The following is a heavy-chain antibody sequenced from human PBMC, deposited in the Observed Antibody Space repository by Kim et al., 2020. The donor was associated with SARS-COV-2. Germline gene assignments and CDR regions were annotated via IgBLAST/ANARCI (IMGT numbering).Heavy chain of an antibody. CDR2: IYHSGST. V-gene: IGHV4-4*02. Sequence: SETLSLTCAVSGGSISSSNWWSWVRQPPGKGLEWIGEIYHSGSTNYNPSLKSRVTISVDKSKNQFSLKLSSVTAADTAVYYCALGGLRYFDWVKDAFDIWGQGTMVTVSS. CDR1: GGSISSSNW. CDR3: ALGGLRYFDWVKDAFDI. D-gene: IGHD3-9*01. J-gene: IGHJ3*02.